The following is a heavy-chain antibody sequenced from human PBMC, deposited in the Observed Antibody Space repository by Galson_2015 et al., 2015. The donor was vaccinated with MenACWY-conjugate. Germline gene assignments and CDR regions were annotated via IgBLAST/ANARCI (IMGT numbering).Heavy chain of an antibody. D-gene: IGHD3-22*01. Sequence: SMRLSCAASGFIFSRFGMNWVRQAPGKGLEWVSSIRYDGINEYYGVSVKGRFTVSRDNSKNTLYMHMNDLRGDDTAVYYCARDHLDYYDTSGHDAFDMWGQGTMVTVSS. CDR2: IRYDGINE. CDR3: ARDHLDYYDTSGHDAFDM. J-gene: IGHJ3*02. V-gene: IGHV3-30*02. CDR1: GFIFSRFG.